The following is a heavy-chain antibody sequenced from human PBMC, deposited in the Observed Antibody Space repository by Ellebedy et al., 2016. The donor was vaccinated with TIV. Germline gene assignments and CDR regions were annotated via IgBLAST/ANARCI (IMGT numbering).Heavy chain of an antibody. Sequence: SETLSLXCTVSGGSVSRRSYYWSWIRQSPGKGLEWIGYIYSSGSTKYNPSLRSRLTISADTSKKHFSPKLNSATAADTAVYYCTYGVNSDAFDIWGQGTMVTVSS. D-gene: IGHD4-23*01. CDR3: TYGVNSDAFDI. CDR1: GGSVSRRSYY. V-gene: IGHV4-61*03. J-gene: IGHJ3*02. CDR2: IYSSGST.